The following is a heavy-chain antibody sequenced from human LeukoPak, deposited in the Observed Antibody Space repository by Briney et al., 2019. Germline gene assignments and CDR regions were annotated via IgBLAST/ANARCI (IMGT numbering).Heavy chain of an antibody. Sequence: GGSLRLSCAASGFTFSSYSMNWVRQAPGKGLEWVSYISSSSSTIYYADSVKGRFTISRGNAKNSLHLQMNSLRAEDTAVYYCAREYYGSGSYLRFDPWGQGTLVTVSS. CDR2: ISSSSSTI. CDR3: AREYYGSGSYLRFDP. CDR1: GFTFSSYS. J-gene: IGHJ5*02. V-gene: IGHV3-48*01. D-gene: IGHD3-10*01.